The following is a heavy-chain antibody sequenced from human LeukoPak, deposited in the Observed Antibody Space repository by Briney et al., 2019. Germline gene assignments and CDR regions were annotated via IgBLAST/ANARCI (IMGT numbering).Heavy chain of an antibody. Sequence: PGGSLRLSCAASGFTFSTYWMSWVRQAPGKGLEWVANINEEGSEKNYLDSVKGRFTISRDNAKDSLYLQMNSLRTEDTAVYYCVRDGSSWGNFDYWGQGTLVSVSS. V-gene: IGHV3-7*01. CDR1: GFTFSTYW. J-gene: IGHJ4*02. CDR3: VRDGSSWGNFDY. CDR2: INEEGSEK. D-gene: IGHD7-27*01.